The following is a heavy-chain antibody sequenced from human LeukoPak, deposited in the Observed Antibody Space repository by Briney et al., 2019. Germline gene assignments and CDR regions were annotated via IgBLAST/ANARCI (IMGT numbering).Heavy chain of an antibody. D-gene: IGHD6-13*01. CDR3: ARDLAESGPYSSSWYSLFYWTGVGY. J-gene: IGHJ4*02. CDR1: GFTFSSYG. Sequence: PGGSLRLSCAASGFTFSSYGMHWVRQAPGKGLEWVAVIWYDGSNKYYADSVKGRFTISRDNSKNTLYLQMNSLRAEDTAVYYCARDLAESGPYSSSWYSLFYWTGVGYWGQGTLVTVSS. V-gene: IGHV3-33*01. CDR2: IWYDGSNK.